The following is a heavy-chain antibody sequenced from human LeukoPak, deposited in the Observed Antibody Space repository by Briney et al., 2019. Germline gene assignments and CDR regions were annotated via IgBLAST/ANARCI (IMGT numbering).Heavy chain of an antibody. V-gene: IGHV5-51*01. D-gene: IGHD6-13*01. CDR2: IYPGDSDT. Sequence: NPGASLKISCKGSGYSFTSYWIGWVRQLPGKGLEWMGIIYPGDSDTRYSPSFQGQVTTSADKSISTAYLQWSSLKASDTAMYYCARHVDSSSGNFDYWGQGTLVTVSS. CDR1: GYSFTSYW. J-gene: IGHJ4*02. CDR3: ARHVDSSSGNFDY.